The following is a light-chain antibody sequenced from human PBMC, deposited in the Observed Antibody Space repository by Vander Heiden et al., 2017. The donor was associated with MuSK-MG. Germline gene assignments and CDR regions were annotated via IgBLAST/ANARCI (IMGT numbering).Light chain of an antibody. CDR2: SSN. CDR3: ATGDDSRKVWV. Sequence: QSVLTQSPSASGTPGQRVTISCSGSSSNIETNNVNWYQQFPGTAPKLLIYSSNQRPSGVPDRFSGSKSGTSASMAISGLQSEDEADYYCATGDDSRKVWVFGGGTKLTVL. J-gene: IGLJ3*02. V-gene: IGLV1-44*01. CDR1: SSNIETNN.